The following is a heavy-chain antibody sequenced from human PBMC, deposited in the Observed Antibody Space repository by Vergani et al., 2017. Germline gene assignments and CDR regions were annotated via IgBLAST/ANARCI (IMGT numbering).Heavy chain of an antibody. V-gene: IGHV3-21*01. CDR2: ISSSSSYI. D-gene: IGHD4-17*01. Sequence: EVQLVESGGGLVQPGGSLRLSCAASGFTFSSYSMNWVRQAPGKGLEWVSSISSSSSYIYYADSVKGRFTISRDNAKNSLYLQMNSLRAEDTAVYYCATSDYGDVGDFDYWGQGTLVTVSS. CDR1: GFTFSSYS. J-gene: IGHJ4*02. CDR3: ATSDYGDVGDFDY.